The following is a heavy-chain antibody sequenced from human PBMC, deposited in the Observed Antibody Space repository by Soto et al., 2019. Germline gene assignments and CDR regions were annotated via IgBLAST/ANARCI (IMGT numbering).Heavy chain of an antibody. CDR1: GFTFSSYA. Sequence: GGSLRLSCAASGFTFSSYAMNWVRQAPGKGLEWVSVLSGSGGVTYHADSVKGRFTISRDNSKNTVFLQMNSLRAEDTAVYYCAKMRRSREWLLSFDAFDIWGQGTMVTVSS. D-gene: IGHD3-3*01. CDR2: LSGSGGVT. V-gene: IGHV3-23*01. CDR3: AKMRRSREWLLSFDAFDI. J-gene: IGHJ3*02.